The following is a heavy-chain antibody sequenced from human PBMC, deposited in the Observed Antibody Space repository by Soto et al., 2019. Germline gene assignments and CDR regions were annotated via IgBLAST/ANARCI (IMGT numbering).Heavy chain of an antibody. CDR1: GYSFTGYY. V-gene: IGHV1-2*02. D-gene: IGHD2-8*02. Sequence: HEHLVQSGAEVKRPGASLKVSCKASGYSFTGYYIHWVRQAPGQGLEWMGWINPDSGATNYAQTLQGRVTLTSVTSISTDTMDLTSLTSGDTVVYYCARGDYGAGGYPFPYFDYWGRGTLVIVSS. CDR2: INPDSGAT. J-gene: IGHJ4*02. CDR3: ARGDYGAGGYPFPYFDY.